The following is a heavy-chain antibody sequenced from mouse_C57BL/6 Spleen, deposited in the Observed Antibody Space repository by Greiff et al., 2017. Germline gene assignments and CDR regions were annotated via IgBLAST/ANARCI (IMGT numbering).Heavy chain of an antibody. Sequence: EVQGVESGGDLVKPGGSLKLSCAASGFTFSSYGMSWVRQTPDKRLEWVATISSGGSYTYYPDSVKGRFTISRDNAKNTLYLQMSSLKSEDTAMYYCARQYYYGSSQYYFDYWGQGTTLTVSS. CDR3: ARQYYYGSSQYYFDY. J-gene: IGHJ2*01. CDR2: ISSGGSYT. V-gene: IGHV5-6*01. CDR1: GFTFSSYG. D-gene: IGHD1-1*01.